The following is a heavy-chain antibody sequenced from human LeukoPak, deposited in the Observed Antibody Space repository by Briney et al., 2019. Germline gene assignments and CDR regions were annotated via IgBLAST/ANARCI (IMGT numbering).Heavy chain of an antibody. D-gene: IGHD1-1*01. CDR3: ARRSPRRTTTPDY. CDR2: IYYSGST. Sequence: SETLSLTCTVSGGSISSSSYYWGWIRQPPGKGLEWIGSIYYSGSTYYNPSLKSRVTISVNTSKNQFSLKLSSVTAADTAVYYCARRSPRRTTTPDYWGQGTLVTVSS. V-gene: IGHV4-39*07. CDR1: GGSISSSSYY. J-gene: IGHJ4*02.